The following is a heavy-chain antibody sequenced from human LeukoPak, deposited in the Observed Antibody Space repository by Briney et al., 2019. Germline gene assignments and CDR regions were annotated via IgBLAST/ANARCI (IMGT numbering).Heavy chain of an antibody. Sequence: GGSLRLSCAASGFTFSNYAMYWVRQTPGKGLEYVSGISSLGDTTNYAASVKGRFTISRDISKNTLYLQMRSLRAEDTALYYCAKDSSVHWSLFEYYMDVWGKGTTVTVSS. CDR2: ISSLGDTT. D-gene: IGHD3-9*01. CDR3: AKDSSVHWSLFEYYMDV. V-gene: IGHV3-64*02. CDR1: GFTFSNYA. J-gene: IGHJ6*03.